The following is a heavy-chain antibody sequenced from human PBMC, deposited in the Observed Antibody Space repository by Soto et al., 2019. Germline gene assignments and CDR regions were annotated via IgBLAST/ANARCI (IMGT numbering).Heavy chain of an antibody. V-gene: IGHV3-33*01. Sequence: QVQLVESGGGVVQPGRSLRLSCAASGFTFSSYGMHWVRQAPGKGLEWVAVIWYDGSNKYYADSVKGRFTISRDNSKNTLYLQMNSLRAEDTAVYYCARPFGEFYYYYGMDVWGQGTTVTVSS. D-gene: IGHD3-10*01. J-gene: IGHJ6*02. CDR1: GFTFSSYG. CDR3: ARPFGEFYYYYGMDV. CDR2: IWYDGSNK.